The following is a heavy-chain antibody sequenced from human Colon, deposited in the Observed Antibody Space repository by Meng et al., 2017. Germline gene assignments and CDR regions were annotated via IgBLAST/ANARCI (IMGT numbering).Heavy chain of an antibody. Sequence: VHRQERGPVLLRPPVALTLTCTVPGASVRNGNYYWSWIRQPPGKGLEWLGYIYYTGNTNYNPSLKNRVTISLDTSNNQFSLKLTSMTAADAAIYYCARVNGDFDEAWFDPWGQGTLVTVSS. V-gene: IGHV4-61*01. CDR3: ARVNGDFDEAWFDP. J-gene: IGHJ5*02. CDR1: GASVRNGNYY. CDR2: IYYTGNT. D-gene: IGHD2-21*02.